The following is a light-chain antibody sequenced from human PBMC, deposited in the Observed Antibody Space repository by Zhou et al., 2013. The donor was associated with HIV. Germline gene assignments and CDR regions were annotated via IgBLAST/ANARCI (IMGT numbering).Light chain of an antibody. CDR2: SAS. CDR3: LQSYSAVWT. V-gene: IGKV1-39*01. CDR1: QSIDSY. Sequence: DIQMTQSPSSLSASVGDRVTISCRASQSIDSYVNWYQQRPGKAPKLLIYSASSLQSGVPSRFSGSGYGTTFTLTISSLQPEDSATYYCLQSYSAVWTFGQGTKVEIK. J-gene: IGKJ1*01.